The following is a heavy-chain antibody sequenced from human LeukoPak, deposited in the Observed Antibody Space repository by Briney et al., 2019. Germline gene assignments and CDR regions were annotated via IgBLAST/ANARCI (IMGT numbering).Heavy chain of an antibody. V-gene: IGHV1-69*13. D-gene: IGHD6-13*01. J-gene: IGHJ4*02. CDR1: GGTFSSYA. CDR3: ARTLYIAAVPGGFDY. CDR2: IIPIFGTA. Sequence: SVKVSCKASGGTFSSYAISWVRQAPGQGLEWMGGIIPIFGTANYAQKFQGRVTITADESTSTVYMELSRLRSDDTALYYCARTLYIAAVPGGFDYWGQGTLVTVSS.